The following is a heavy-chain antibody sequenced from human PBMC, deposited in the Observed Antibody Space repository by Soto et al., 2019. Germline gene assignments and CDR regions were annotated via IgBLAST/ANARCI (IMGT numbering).Heavy chain of an antibody. CDR1: GGSISSSRYY. V-gene: IGHV4-39*01. CDR3: ARRSDYYDSSGYPLRWFDP. J-gene: IGHJ5*02. D-gene: IGHD3-22*01. Sequence: SETLSLTCTVSGGSISSSRYYWGWIRQPPGKGLEWIGSIYYSGRTYYNPSLKSRVTISVDTSKNQFSLKLRSVTAADTAVYYCARRSDYYDSSGYPLRWFDPWGQGPLVTVSS. CDR2: IYYSGRT.